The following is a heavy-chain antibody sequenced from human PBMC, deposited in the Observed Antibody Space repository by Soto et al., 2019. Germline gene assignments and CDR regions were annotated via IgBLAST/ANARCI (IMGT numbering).Heavy chain of an antibody. J-gene: IGHJ6*02. CDR2: ISAYNGNT. CDR1: GYTFTSYG. CDR3: ARDHHLYYDILTGYYSRRDYYYYGMDV. Sequence: ASVKVSCKASGYTFTSYGISWVRQAPGQGLEWMGWISAYNGNTNYAQKLQGRVTMTTDTSTSTAYMELRSLRSDDTAVYYCARDHHLYYDILTGYYSRRDYYYYGMDVWGQGTTVTVSS. D-gene: IGHD3-9*01. V-gene: IGHV1-18*01.